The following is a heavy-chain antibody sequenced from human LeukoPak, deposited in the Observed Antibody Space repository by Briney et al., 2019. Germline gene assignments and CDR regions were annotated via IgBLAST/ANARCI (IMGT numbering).Heavy chain of an antibody. CDR1: GYTFTSYG. CDR2: ISAYNGNT. D-gene: IGHD6-13*01. J-gene: IGHJ5*02. CDR3: ARDSYYSSSWYGNWFDP. Sequence: ASVKVSCKASGYTFTSYGISWVRQAPGQGLERMGWISAYNGNTNYAQKLQGRVTMTTDTSTSTAYMELRSLRSDDTAVYYCARDSYYSSSWYGNWFDPWGQGTLVTVSS. V-gene: IGHV1-18*01.